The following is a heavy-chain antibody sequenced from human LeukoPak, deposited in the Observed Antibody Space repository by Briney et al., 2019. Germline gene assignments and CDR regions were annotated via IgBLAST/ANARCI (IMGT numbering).Heavy chain of an antibody. CDR3: ARVPFDIVVVVALKY. CDR1: GYTFTSYG. CDR2: ISAYNGNT. J-gene: IGHJ4*02. D-gene: IGHD2-15*01. V-gene: IGHV1-18*01. Sequence: ASVKVSCKASGYTFTSYGISWVRQAPGQGLEWMGWISAYNGNTNYAQKLQGRVTMTTDTSTSTAYMELRSLRSDDTAVYYCARVPFDIVVVVALKYWGQGTLVTVSS.